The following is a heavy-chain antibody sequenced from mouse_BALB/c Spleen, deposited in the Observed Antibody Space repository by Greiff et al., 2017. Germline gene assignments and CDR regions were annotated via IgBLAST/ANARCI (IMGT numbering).Heavy chain of an antibody. CDR3: ARQGDPNYGSSLDY. D-gene: IGHD1-1*01. Sequence: EVKLVESGGGLVKPGGSLKLSCAASGFTFSSYAMSWVRQTPEKRLEWVATISSGGSYTYYPDSVKGRFTISRDNAKNTLYLQMSSLRSEDTAMYYCARQGDPNYGSSLDYWGQGTTLTVSS. J-gene: IGHJ2*01. CDR1: GFTFSSYA. V-gene: IGHV5-9-3*01. CDR2: ISSGGSYT.